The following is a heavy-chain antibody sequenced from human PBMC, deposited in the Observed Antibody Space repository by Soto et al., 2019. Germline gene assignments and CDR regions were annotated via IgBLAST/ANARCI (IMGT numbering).Heavy chain of an antibody. Sequence: GGSLRLSCTGSGFTFNSLSLHWVRQGPDKGLEWVAVVSFDGKVTYYADSVKGRFTVSRDNSKNTIYLQANSLRAEYTAVYYCAREPYGDSQYFDYWGQGTPVTVSS. CDR3: AREPYGDSQYFDY. J-gene: IGHJ4*02. D-gene: IGHD2-21*02. V-gene: IGHV3-30*04. CDR1: GFTFNSLS. CDR2: VSFDGKVT.